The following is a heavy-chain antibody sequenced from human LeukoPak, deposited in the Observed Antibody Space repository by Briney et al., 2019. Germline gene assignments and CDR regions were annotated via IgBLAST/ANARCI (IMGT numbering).Heavy chain of an antibody. D-gene: IGHD3-9*01. V-gene: IGHV4-34*01. Sequence: SETLSLTCAVYGGSFSDYYWAWIREPPGKGLEWIGEIHHSGRTNYNPSFKSRITISLDTSRKQFSLKLNSVTAADTAIYYCAADRDIMNPPFDLSGQGTLWTASP. CDR3: AADRDIMNPPFDL. CDR1: GGSFSDYY. J-gene: IGHJ4*02. CDR2: IHHSGRT.